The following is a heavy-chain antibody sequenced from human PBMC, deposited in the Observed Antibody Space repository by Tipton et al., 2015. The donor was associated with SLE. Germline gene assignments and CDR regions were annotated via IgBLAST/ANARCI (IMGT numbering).Heavy chain of an antibody. J-gene: IGHJ3*02. CDR1: GFTFSSYS. CDR3: ARADSSDYDGSFDI. CDR2: IGTAGDT. V-gene: IGHV3-13*01. D-gene: IGHD3-22*01. Sequence: SLRLSCAASGFTFSSYSMNWVRQAPGKGLEWVSAIGTAGDTYYPGSVKGRFTISRENAKNSLYLQMNSLRAGDTAVYYCARADSSDYDGSFDIWGQGTMVTVSS.